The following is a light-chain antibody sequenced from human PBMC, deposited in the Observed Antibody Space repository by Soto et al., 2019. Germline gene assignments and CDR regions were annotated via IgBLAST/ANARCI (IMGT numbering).Light chain of an antibody. CDR3: QAFDNSLSASGV. CDR2: GNS. J-gene: IGLJ3*02. CDR1: SSHIGATYD. V-gene: IGLV1-40*01. Sequence: QSVLTQPPSVPGAPGQRVTISCAGSSSHIGATYDIHWYQQLPGAAPRLLIYGNSNRPSGVPDRFAGSKSGTSASLAIIGLRVEDEGIYYCQAFDNSLSASGVFGGGTKLTVL.